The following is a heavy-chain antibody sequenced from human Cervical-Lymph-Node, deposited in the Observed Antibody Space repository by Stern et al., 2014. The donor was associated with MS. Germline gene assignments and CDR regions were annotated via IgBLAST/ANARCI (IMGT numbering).Heavy chain of an antibody. D-gene: IGHD3-3*01. V-gene: IGHV1-18*01. Sequence: QVQLVQSGSEVRKPGASVKVSCKASGYIFNTFGVSWVRQAPGQGLEWMGWISAHDGDTNYAQKFRDRVTMTTDTSTNTAFLELKSLASDDTAVYYCARDSGYDFWRGHPRFGDYYLDYWGQGTLVTVSS. J-gene: IGHJ4*02. CDR2: ISAHDGDT. CDR3: ARDSGYDFWRGHPRFGDYYLDY. CDR1: GYIFNTFG.